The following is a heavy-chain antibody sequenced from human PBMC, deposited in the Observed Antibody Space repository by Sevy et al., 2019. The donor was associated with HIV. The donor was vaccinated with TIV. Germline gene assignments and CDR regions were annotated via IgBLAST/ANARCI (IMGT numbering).Heavy chain of an antibody. V-gene: IGHV3-7*01. CDR3: ARYCSGGSCYSLLPNYHYGMDV. J-gene: IGHJ6*02. CDR1: GFTFNMYW. Sequence: GGSLRLSCAASGFTFNMYWMTWVRQAPGKGLEWVANIKEDGSQKNYLDSVKGRVIISRDNAKEALYLQINSLRAEDTAVYYCARYCSGGSCYSLLPNYHYGMDVWGQGTTVTVSS. D-gene: IGHD2-15*01. CDR2: IKEDGSQK.